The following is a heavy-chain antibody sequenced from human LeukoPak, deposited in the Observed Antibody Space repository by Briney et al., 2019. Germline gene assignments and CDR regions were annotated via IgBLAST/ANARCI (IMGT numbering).Heavy chain of an antibody. D-gene: IGHD3-3*02. CDR3: ARVRLADERAWAY. CDR1: GGTFHIYA. J-gene: IGHJ4*02. V-gene: IGHV1-2*02. Sequence: GSVKVSCKTSGGTFHIYAINWVRQAPGQGLEYVGWITPKSGDTYSPQRFQGRVTMTRDASISTAYMELSSLRSDDTAVYFCARVRLADERAWAYWGQGTLVTVSS. CDR2: ITPKSGDT.